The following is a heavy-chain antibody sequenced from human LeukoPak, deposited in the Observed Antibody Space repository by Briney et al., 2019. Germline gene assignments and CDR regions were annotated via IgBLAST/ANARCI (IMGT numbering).Heavy chain of an antibody. CDR1: GFTFSSYA. Sequence: GGSLRLSCAASGFTFSSYAMSWVRQAPGKGLEWVSAISGSGGSTYYADSVKGRFTISRDNSKNTLYLQMNSLRAEDTAVYYCARAQNVVVPAAIGYWGQGTLVTVSS. V-gene: IGHV3-23*01. CDR2: ISGSGGST. J-gene: IGHJ4*02. D-gene: IGHD2-2*01. CDR3: ARAQNVVVPAAIGY.